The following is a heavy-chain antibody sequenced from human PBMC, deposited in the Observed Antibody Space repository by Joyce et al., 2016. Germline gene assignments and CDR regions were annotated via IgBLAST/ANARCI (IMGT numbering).Heavy chain of an antibody. CDR1: SGSFSGFY. CDR2: INHLGGT. CDR3: ARSSGYYY. D-gene: IGHD6-19*01. V-gene: IGHV4-34*01. J-gene: IGHJ4*02. Sequence: QVQLQQLGAGLLKPSETLSLTCAVYSGSFSGFYWSWIRQSPGKELEWIGEINHLGGTYYNPSLKSRLTISIDTSRNQFSLKLRSVTAADTAVYYCARSSGYYYWGQGTLVTVSS.